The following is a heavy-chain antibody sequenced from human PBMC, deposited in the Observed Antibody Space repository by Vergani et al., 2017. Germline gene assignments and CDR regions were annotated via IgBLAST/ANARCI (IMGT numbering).Heavy chain of an antibody. CDR3: ARVKYYYCSGSDSGDNWFDP. V-gene: IGHV4-59*01. D-gene: IGHD3-10*01. CDR2: IYYSGST. J-gene: IGHJ5*02. CDR1: GGSISSYY. Sequence: QVQLQESGPGLVKPSETLSLTCTVSGGSISSYYWSWIRQPPGKGLEWIGYIYYSGSTNYNPSLKSRVTISVDTSKNQFSLKLSSVTAADTAVYYCARVKYYYCSGSDSGDNWFDPWGQGTLVTVSS.